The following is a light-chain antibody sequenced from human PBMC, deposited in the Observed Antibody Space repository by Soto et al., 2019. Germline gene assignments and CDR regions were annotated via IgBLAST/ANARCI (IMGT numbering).Light chain of an antibody. Sequence: DIQMTQSPSSLSASVGDRVTITCRASQTIIRYLNWYQQKPGRAPNLLIYAASSLQSGVPSRFSGSGSVTEVTLTISSLQPEDFATYYCQQSYSTLFTFGPGTKVEIK. J-gene: IGKJ3*01. CDR1: QTIIRY. CDR2: AAS. CDR3: QQSYSTLFT. V-gene: IGKV1-39*01.